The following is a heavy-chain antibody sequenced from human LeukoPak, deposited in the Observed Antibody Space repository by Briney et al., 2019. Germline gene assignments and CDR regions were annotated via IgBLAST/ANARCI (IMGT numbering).Heavy chain of an antibody. Sequence: SETLSLTCTVSGGSISGSSYYWGWIRQPPGKGLEWIGSIYYSGSSYYNPSLKSRVTISVDTSKNQFSLKLSSVTAADTAVYYCASIMGDYYYGSGSYYNFGNYFDYWGQGTLVTVSS. V-gene: IGHV4-39*07. CDR1: GGSISGSSYY. CDR2: IYYSGSS. D-gene: IGHD3-10*01. CDR3: ASIMGDYYYGSGSYYNFGNYFDY. J-gene: IGHJ4*02.